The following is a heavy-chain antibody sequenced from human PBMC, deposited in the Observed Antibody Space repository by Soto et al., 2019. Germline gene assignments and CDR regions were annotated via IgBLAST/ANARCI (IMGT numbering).Heavy chain of an antibody. CDR2: IKHDRSEI. CDR1: GFALSNYW. V-gene: IGHV3-7*01. CDR3: ATYSGDVLPMDV. J-gene: IGHJ6*03. D-gene: IGHD6-19*01. Sequence: GGSLRLSCAASGFALSNYWMTWVRQAPGKGLEWVASIKHDRSEIYYVDSVKGRFTISRDDAKNSVSLEMDSLSAEDTAVYYCATYSGDVLPMDVWGKGTMVTVSS.